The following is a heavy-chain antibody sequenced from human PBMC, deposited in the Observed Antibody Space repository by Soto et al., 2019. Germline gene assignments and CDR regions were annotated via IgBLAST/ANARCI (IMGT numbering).Heavy chain of an antibody. D-gene: IGHD5-18*01. CDR3: ARDGSTSWYSYDYHGMDV. Sequence: EVQLVESGGGLVQPGGSLRLSCAASGFTFRTYWLSWVRQVPGKGLEWVANINQDGSEKNYVDSVKGRFTISRDNAKNSLYLQMSSLRAEDTALYSCARDGSTSWYSYDYHGMDVWGQGTTVTVSS. V-gene: IGHV3-7*05. CDR2: INQDGSEK. CDR1: GFTFRTYW. J-gene: IGHJ6*02.